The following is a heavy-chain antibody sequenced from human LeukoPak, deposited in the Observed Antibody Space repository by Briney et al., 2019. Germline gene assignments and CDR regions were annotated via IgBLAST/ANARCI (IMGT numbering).Heavy chain of an antibody. V-gene: IGHV3-23*01. D-gene: IGHD3-10*01. CDR3: AKGGGPDY. CDR2: ISVSVGST. J-gene: IGHJ4*02. Sequence: GGSLRLSCAASGFTFNNYAMNWVRQAPGKGLEWVSFISVSVGSTYYADSVKGRFTISRDNSKNTLYLQMNSLRAEDTAVYYCAKGGGPDYWGQGTLVTVSS. CDR1: GFTFNNYA.